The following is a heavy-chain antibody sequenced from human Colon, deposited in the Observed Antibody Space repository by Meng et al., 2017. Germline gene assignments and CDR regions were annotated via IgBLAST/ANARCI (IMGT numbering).Heavy chain of an antibody. CDR3: ARGYWFDP. CDR1: GGSVDSYH. CDR2: IDYTGST. V-gene: IGHV4-59*02. J-gene: IGHJ5*02. Sequence: QVQLQESGPGLVKPSETLSLTCTVSGGSVDSYHWTWIRQPPGEAPEWIGNIDYTGSTNYNPSFKSRVTISVDTSKSQFSLRMTSMTAADTAVYYCARGYWFDPWGQGTLVTVSS.